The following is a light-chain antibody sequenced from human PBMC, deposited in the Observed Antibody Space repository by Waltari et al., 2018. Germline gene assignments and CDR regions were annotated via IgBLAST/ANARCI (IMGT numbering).Light chain of an antibody. Sequence: QSVLTQPPSASGNPGQRVTIPCSGTYSNMGSHSATWFPHLPGTAPKLLIHSNPERPSGVPGRFSGSKSGTSASLAISGLQSEDEGDYYCALWDDSLNGVVFGGGTKLTVL. J-gene: IGLJ2*01. V-gene: IGLV1-44*01. CDR2: SNP. CDR3: ALWDDSLNGVV. CDR1: YSNMGSHS.